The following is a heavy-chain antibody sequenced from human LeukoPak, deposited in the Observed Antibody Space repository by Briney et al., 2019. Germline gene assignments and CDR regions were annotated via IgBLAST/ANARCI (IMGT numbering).Heavy chain of an antibody. CDR3: ARQAVAEDWFDP. CDR1: GYTFTSYY. CDR2: INPSGGST. D-gene: IGHD6-19*01. Sequence: ASVKVSCKASGYTFTSYYMHWVRQAPGQGLEWMGIINPSGGSTSYAQKLQGRVTMTTDTSTSTAYMELRSLRSDDTAVYYCARQAVAEDWFDPWGQGTLVTVSS. V-gene: IGHV1-46*01. J-gene: IGHJ5*02.